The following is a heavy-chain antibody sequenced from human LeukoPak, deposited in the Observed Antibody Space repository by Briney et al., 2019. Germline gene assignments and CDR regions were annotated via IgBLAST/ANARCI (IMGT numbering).Heavy chain of an antibody. Sequence: GGSLRLSCEASGFTFNSYAMSWVRQAPGKGLEWVSAMSGSGGMTYTADSVKGRFTISRDNSKNTLDLQMNSLRVDDTAVYYCAKGPFFYYDASGYNYYDLWGQGTLVTVSS. J-gene: IGHJ4*02. CDR2: MSGSGGMT. CDR3: AKGPFFYYDASGYNYYDL. D-gene: IGHD3-22*01. CDR1: GFTFNSYA. V-gene: IGHV3-23*01.